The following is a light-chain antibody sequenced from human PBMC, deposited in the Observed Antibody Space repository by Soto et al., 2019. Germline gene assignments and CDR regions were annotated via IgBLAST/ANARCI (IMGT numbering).Light chain of an antibody. V-gene: IGKV1-39*01. J-gene: IGKJ1*01. CDR3: QQRYSSPRT. CDR1: QSISPY. CDR2: AAP. Sequence: DLPMTQSPASLSASVGDSVTITCRASQSISPYLNWYQLKPGNAPKLLLSAAPGFQSEVPSNFSGSGSGTDLTLTISSLPPEDFTNYYCQQRYSSPRTFGQGTKVEIK.